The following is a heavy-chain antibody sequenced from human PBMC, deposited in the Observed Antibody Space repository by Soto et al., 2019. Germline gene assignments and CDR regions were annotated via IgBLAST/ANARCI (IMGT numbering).Heavy chain of an antibody. CDR3: AASIFYYGMDV. V-gene: IGHV5-51*01. Sequence: PGEALKISCKRAGHNFTNHFIVLVLQMPGQGQEWMGIIYPGDSDTKYNPAFQSQVTISADKSITTPYLQWSSLKASDTAIYYCAASIFYYGMDVWGQGTTVTVSS. J-gene: IGHJ6*02. CDR2: IYPGDSDT. CDR1: GHNFTNHF.